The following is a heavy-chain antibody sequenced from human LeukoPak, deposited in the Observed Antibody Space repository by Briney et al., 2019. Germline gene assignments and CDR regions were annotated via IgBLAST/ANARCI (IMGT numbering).Heavy chain of an antibody. D-gene: IGHD6-19*01. CDR3: ARGRGSSGWYSVHWYFDL. Sequence: ASVKVSCKASGYTFTSYDINWVRQATGQGVEWMGWMNPNSGNTGYAQKFQGRVTMTRNTSISTAYMELSSLRSEDTAVYYCARGRGSSGWYSVHWYFDLWGRGTLVTVSS. V-gene: IGHV1-8*01. J-gene: IGHJ2*01. CDR1: GYTFTSYD. CDR2: MNPNSGNT.